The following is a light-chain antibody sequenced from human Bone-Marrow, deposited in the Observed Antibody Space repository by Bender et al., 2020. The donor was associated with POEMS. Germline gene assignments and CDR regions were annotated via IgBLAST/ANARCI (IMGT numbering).Light chain of an antibody. J-gene: IGLJ1*01. V-gene: IGLV3-1*01. CDR2: QDK. CDR3: QAWDSNSYV. Sequence: SSDLTQPPSVSVSPGQTARITCSGDKLGDKYVCWYQQKPGQSPVLVIFQDKKRPSGIPERFSGSNSGNTATLTISGTQAMDEADYYCQAWDSNSYVFGTGTKVTVL. CDR1: KLGDKY.